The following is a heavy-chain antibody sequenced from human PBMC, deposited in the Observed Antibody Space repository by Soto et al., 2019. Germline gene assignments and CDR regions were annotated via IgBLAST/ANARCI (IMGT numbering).Heavy chain of an antibody. CDR2: ISGSGGST. D-gene: IGHD3-22*01. V-gene: IGHV3-23*01. J-gene: IGHJ4*02. CDR1: GFTFSSYA. CDR3: AKGGPMIVVVIGYFDY. Sequence: EVQLLESGGGLVQPGGSLRLSCAASGFTFSSYAMSWVRQAPGKGLEWVSAISGSGGSTYYADSVKGRFTISRDNSKNTLYLQMNSLRAEDTAVYYCAKGGPMIVVVIGYFDYWGQGTLVTVSS.